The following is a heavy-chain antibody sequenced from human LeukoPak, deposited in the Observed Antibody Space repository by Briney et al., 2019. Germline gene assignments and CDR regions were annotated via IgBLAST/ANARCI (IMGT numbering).Heavy chain of an antibody. CDR3: AADGFHDSSGFLYYYYYYGMDV. D-gene: IGHD3-22*01. J-gene: IGHJ6*02. Sequence: SVKVSCKASGFTXTSSAVQWVRQARGQRLEWIGWIVVGSGNTNYAQKFQERVTITRDMSTSTAYMELSSLRSADTAVYYCAADGFHDSSGFLYYYYYYGMDVWGRGTTVTVSS. CDR2: IVVGSGNT. V-gene: IGHV1-58*01. CDR1: GFTXTSSA.